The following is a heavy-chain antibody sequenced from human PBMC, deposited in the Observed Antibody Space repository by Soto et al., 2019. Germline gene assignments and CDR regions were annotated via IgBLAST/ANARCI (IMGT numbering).Heavy chain of an antibody. CDR3: ARLRIATNNYKWFDP. D-gene: IGHD2-21*01. V-gene: IGHV4-4*07. CDR2: VFSSVSA. Sequence: SETLSLTCIVSGVSVTSYTWSWVRQPANKGLKWIGRVFSSVSATYSPSLKSRVRISMDTPENRISLNLRLVTAADTAVYYCARLRIATNNYKWFDPWGQGTLVTVSS. CDR1: GVSVTSYT. J-gene: IGHJ5*02.